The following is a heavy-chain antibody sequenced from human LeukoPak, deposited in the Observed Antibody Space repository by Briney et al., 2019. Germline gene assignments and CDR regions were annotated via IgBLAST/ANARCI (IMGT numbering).Heavy chain of an antibody. CDR2: IYQSGST. V-gene: IGHV4-30-2*01. CDR1: GGSISSGGYS. CDR3: ASTTPEYYYGMDV. Sequence: PSQTLSLTCAVSGGSISSGGYSWSWIRQPPGKGLEWIGYIYQSGSTYYNPSLKSRVTISVDRSKNQFSLKLSSVTAADTAVYYCASTTPEYYYGMDVWGQGTTVTVSS. D-gene: IGHD1-14*01. J-gene: IGHJ6*02.